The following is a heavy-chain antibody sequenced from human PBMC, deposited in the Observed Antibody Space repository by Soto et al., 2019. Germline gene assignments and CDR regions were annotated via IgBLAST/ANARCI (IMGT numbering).Heavy chain of an antibody. CDR3: ARGQQLPSEDFDY. CDR1: GYTFTGYY. CDR2: INAGNGNT. Sequence: QVQLVQSGAEVKKPGASVKVSCKASGYTFTGYYMHWVRQAPGQGLEWMGWINAGNGNTKYSQKFQGRVTITRDTSASTAYMELSSLRSEDTAVYYCARGQQLPSEDFDYWGQGTLVTVSS. D-gene: IGHD6-13*01. V-gene: IGHV1-3*01. J-gene: IGHJ4*02.